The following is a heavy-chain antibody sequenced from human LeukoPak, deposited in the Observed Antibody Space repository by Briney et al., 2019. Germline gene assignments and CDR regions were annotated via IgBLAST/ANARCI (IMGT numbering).Heavy chain of an antibody. J-gene: IGHJ3*02. D-gene: IGHD6-6*01. Sequence: PSETLSLTCSVSGGSISNYYWSWIRQPPGKGLEWIGYMYYSGSTKYNPSLKSRVTISVDTSKNQFSLELTSVTAADTAVYYCARVRAARRVNDGFDIWGQGTMVTVSS. CDR3: ARVRAARRVNDGFDI. CDR2: MYYSGST. V-gene: IGHV4-59*01. CDR1: GGSISNYY.